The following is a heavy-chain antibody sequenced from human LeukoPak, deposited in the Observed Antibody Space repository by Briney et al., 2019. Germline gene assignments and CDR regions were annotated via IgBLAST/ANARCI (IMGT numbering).Heavy chain of an antibody. CDR1: GGTFSSYA. CDR2: IIPIFGTA. CDR3: ARKRPGSGSYLFDP. D-gene: IGHD3-10*01. Sequence: SVKVSCKASGGTFSSYAISWVRQAPGQGLEWMGGIIPIFGTANYAQKFQGRVTITADESTSTAYMGLSSLRSEDTAVYYCARKRPGSGSYLFDPWGQGTLVTLSS. V-gene: IGHV1-69*13. J-gene: IGHJ5*02.